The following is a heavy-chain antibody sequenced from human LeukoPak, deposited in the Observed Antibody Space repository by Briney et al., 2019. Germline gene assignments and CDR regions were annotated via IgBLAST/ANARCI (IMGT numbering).Heavy chain of an antibody. D-gene: IGHD4-17*01. Sequence: SETLSLTCAVYGGSFSGYYWSWIRQPPGKGLEWIGEINHSGGTNYNPSLKSRVTISVDTSKNQFSLKLSSVTAADTAVYYCARGLDYGDNYNWFDPWGQGTLVTVSS. CDR3: ARGLDYGDNYNWFDP. J-gene: IGHJ5*02. CDR1: GGSFSGYY. V-gene: IGHV4-34*01. CDR2: INHSGGT.